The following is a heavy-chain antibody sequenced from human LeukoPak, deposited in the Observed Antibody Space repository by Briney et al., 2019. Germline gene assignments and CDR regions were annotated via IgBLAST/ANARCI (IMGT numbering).Heavy chain of an antibody. J-gene: IGHJ4*02. CDR1: GGSISSGGYS. Sequence: SQTLSLTCAVSGGSISSGGYSWSWIRQPPGKGLEWIGYIYHSGSTYYNPSLKSRVTISVDRSKNQFSLKLSSVTAADTAVYYCARRNYYDSSGYYFQYYFDYWGQGTLVTVSS. V-gene: IGHV4-30-2*01. D-gene: IGHD3-22*01. CDR2: IYHSGST. CDR3: ARRNYYDSSGYYFQYYFDY.